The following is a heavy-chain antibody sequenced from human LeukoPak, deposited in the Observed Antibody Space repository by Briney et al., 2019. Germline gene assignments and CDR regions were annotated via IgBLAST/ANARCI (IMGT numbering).Heavy chain of an antibody. V-gene: IGHV3-9*02. Sequence: QPGRSLRLSCAASGFTSDDYAMHWVRQAPGKGLEWVSGISWNSGSIGYADSVKGRFTISRDNAKNSLYLQMNSLRAEDTALYYCAKDILVYYGMDVWGQGTTVTVSS. D-gene: IGHD2/OR15-2a*01. J-gene: IGHJ6*02. CDR2: ISWNSGSI. CDR3: AKDILVYYGMDV. CDR1: GFTSDDYA.